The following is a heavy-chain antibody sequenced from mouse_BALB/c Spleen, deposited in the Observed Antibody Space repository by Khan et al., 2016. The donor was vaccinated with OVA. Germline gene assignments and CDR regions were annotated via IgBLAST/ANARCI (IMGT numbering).Heavy chain of an antibody. J-gene: IGHJ3*01. Sequence: QVQLQQPGTVLVKPGASVKMSCKAFGYTFTTYPIEWMKQNHGKSLEWIGNFHPYNDDTKYHEKFKGKAKLTVEKSSCTVYLKLSRLTSDDSAVYYCTRRNRYDSAWFAYWGQGTLVTVSA. CDR1: GYTFTTYP. CDR2: FHPYNDDT. V-gene: IGHV1-47*01. D-gene: IGHD2-14*01. CDR3: TRRNRYDSAWFAY.